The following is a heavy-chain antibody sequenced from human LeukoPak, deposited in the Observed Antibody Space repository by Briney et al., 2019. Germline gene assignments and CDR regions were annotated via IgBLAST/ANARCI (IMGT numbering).Heavy chain of an antibody. J-gene: IGHJ4*02. D-gene: IGHD4-17*01. CDR2: IYSGGST. Sequence: PGGSLRLSCAASGFTVSSNYMSWVRQAPGKGLEWVSVIYSGGSTYYADSVKGRFTISRDNSKNTLYLQMNSLRAEDTAVYYCARDPLPFALTTRDPDYGGEGTVVTASS. V-gene: IGHV3-53*01. CDR1: GFTVSSNY. CDR3: ARDPLPFALTTRDPDY.